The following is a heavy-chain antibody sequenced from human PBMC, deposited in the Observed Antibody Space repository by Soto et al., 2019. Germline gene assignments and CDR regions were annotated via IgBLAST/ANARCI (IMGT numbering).Heavy chain of an antibody. V-gene: IGHV1-69*02. CDR2: IIPILGIA. Sequence: QVQLVQSGAEVKKPGSSVKVSCKASGGTFSSYTISWVRQAPGQGLEWMGRIIPILGIANYAQKFQGRVTITADKSTSTAHRELSSLRSEDTAVYYCARGPEGGSGYDSERPWGQGTLVTVSS. D-gene: IGHD5-12*01. CDR1: GGTFSSYT. CDR3: ARGPEGGSGYDSERP. J-gene: IGHJ4*02.